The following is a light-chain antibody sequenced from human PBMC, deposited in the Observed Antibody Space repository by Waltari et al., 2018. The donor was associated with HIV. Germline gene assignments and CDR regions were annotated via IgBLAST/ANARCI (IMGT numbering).Light chain of an antibody. Sequence: SSELTQDPAVSVALGQTVRITCQGDSLGKYSANWYQQKPGQAPRLVLYGKYSRRRPGIPDRFSGSTSGSTSYLTITGARAEDEADYYCYSRDSNNKHHVFGTGTKVTV. CDR1: SLGKYS. J-gene: IGLJ1*01. CDR2: GKY. V-gene: IGLV3-19*01. CDR3: YSRDSNNKHHV.